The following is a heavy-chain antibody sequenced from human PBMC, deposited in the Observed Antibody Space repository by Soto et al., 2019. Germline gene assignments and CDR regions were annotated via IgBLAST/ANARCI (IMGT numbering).Heavy chain of an antibody. J-gene: IGHJ4*02. CDR1: GFTFSSYG. CDR3: ARDLGYSYGYPLDY. D-gene: IGHD5-18*01. CDR2: ISSSSTFI. V-gene: IGHV3-21*01. Sequence: LSCAASGFTFSSYGMNWVRQAPGKGPEWVSFISSSSTFIYYADSVKGRFTISRDNAKNSLYLQMNSLGAEDTAVYYCARDLGYSYGYPLDYWGQGTLVTVSS.